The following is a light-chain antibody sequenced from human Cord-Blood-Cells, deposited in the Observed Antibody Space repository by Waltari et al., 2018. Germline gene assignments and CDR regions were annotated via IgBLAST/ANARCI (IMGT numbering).Light chain of an antibody. CDR3: SSYTSSSTLV. CDR1: SSDVGGYNY. Sequence: QSALTQPASVSGSPGQSITISCTGTSSDVGGYNYVSWYQQHPGKAPKRMIYDVSKRPSGVSNRFSGSKSGSTASRTISGLQAEDEADYYCSSYTSSSTLVFGGGTKLTVL. J-gene: IGLJ3*02. CDR2: DVS. V-gene: IGLV2-14*01.